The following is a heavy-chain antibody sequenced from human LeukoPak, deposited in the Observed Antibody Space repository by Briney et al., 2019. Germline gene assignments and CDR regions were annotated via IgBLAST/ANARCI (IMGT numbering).Heavy chain of an antibody. V-gene: IGHV3-48*04. CDR2: ISSRSSTI. Sequence: GGSLRLSCAASGFTFSSYSMNWVRQAPGKGLEWVSYISSRSSTIYYADSVKGRFTISRDNAKNSLYLQMNGLRAEDTAVYYCAAPSAAMVSAFDIWGQGTMVTVSS. D-gene: IGHD5-18*01. CDR1: GFTFSSYS. CDR3: AAPSAAMVSAFDI. J-gene: IGHJ3*02.